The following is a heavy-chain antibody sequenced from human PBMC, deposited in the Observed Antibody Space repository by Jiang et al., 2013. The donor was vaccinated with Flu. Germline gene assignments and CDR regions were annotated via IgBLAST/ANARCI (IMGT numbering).Heavy chain of an antibody. CDR3: ARVLSWNYYGYYYYMDV. Sequence: TLSLTCTVSGGSISSGDYYWSWIRQPPGKGLEWIGYIYYSGSTYYNPSLKSRVTISVDTSKNQFSLKLSSVTAADTAVYYCARVLSWNYYGYYYYMDVWGKGTTVTVSS. CDR2: IYYSGST. D-gene: IGHD1-7*01. V-gene: IGHV4-30-4*01. J-gene: IGHJ6*03. CDR1: GGSISSGDYY.